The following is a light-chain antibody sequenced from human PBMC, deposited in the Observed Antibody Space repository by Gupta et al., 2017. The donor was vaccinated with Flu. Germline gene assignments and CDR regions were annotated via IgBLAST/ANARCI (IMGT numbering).Light chain of an antibody. V-gene: IGKV3-15*01. CDR3: QQYNKWPRT. Sequence: PATLSVSPGERATLSCRASQSVSNNLAWYQQKPGQAPRLLIYGASTRATGVPARFSGSASGTEFTLTISSLQSEDSAVYYCQQYNKWPRTFGQGTKLEIK. CDR2: GAS. CDR1: QSVSNN. J-gene: IGKJ2*01.